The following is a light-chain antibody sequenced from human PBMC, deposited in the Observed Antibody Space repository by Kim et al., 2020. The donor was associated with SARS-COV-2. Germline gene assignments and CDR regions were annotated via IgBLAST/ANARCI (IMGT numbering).Light chain of an antibody. CDR3: SSTSTSSTFVV. CDR2: DVS. Sequence: PGRAPQLMIFDVSSRPSAVSNRFSGSKSGNTASLTISGLQAEDEADYYCSSTSTSSTFVVFGGGTQLTVL. V-gene: IGLV2-14*03. J-gene: IGLJ2*01.